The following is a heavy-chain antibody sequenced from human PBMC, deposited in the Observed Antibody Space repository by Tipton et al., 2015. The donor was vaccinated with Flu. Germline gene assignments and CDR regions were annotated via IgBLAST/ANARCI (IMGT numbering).Heavy chain of an antibody. V-gene: IGHV4-34*01. CDR3: ARRDYSNYVSEPKNWFHP. CDR1: GGSFSAYF. D-gene: IGHD4-11*01. Sequence: TLSLTCAVYGGSFSAYFWGWIRQPPGKGLEWIGNIHRGGSPYYNPSLRSRVTMSVDTSKNQFFLRLSSVTAADTAVYYCARRDYSNYVSEPKNWFHPWGQGTLVTVSS. CDR2: IHRGGSP. J-gene: IGHJ5*02.